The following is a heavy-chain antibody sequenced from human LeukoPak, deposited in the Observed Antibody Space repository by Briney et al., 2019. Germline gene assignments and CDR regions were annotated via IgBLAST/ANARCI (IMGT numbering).Heavy chain of an antibody. V-gene: IGHV1-69*04. Sequence: GASVKVSCKASGGTFSSYAISWVRQAPGQGLEWMGRIIPILGIANYAQKFQGRVTITADKSTSTAYMELSSLRSEDTAVYYCAGDKWEPLLYYGMDVWGQGTTVTVSS. J-gene: IGHJ6*02. CDR1: GGTFSSYA. CDR2: IIPILGIA. D-gene: IGHD1-26*01. CDR3: AGDKWEPLLYYGMDV.